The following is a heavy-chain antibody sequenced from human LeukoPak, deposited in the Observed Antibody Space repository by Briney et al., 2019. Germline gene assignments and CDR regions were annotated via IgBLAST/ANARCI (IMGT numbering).Heavy chain of an antibody. J-gene: IGHJ4*02. CDR2: IKYYGGEK. CDR3: ASALPADHFDF. V-gene: IGHV3-7*01. D-gene: IGHD1-14*01. Sequence: PGGSLRLSCAASGFTFSNYWVSWVRQAPGKGLEWVANIKYYGGEKYYADSVRGRFTISRDNAKSSLYLQMNSLRAEDTAVYYCASALPADHFDFWGQGTLVTVSS. CDR1: GFTFSNYW.